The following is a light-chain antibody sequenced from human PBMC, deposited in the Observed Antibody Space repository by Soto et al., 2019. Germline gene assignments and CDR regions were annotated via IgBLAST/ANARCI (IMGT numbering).Light chain of an antibody. J-gene: IGKJ1*01. V-gene: IGKV1-6*01. CDR3: LQDYSFPRT. CDR1: QGIRND. Sequence: AIQMTQSPSSLSASVGDRVTITCRASQGIRNDLGWYRQKPGKAPQLLIYAASSLQTGVPSRFSAGGSGTDFTLTISSLQPDDFATYYCLQDYSFPRTFGQGTKVDIK. CDR2: AAS.